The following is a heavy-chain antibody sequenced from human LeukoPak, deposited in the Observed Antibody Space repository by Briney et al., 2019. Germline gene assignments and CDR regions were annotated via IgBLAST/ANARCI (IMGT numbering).Heavy chain of an antibody. CDR3: ARDVPGYSYGH. CDR1: GGTFSSYA. J-gene: IGHJ4*02. Sequence: SVKVSCKASGGTFSSYAISWVRQAPGQGLEWMGRIIPILGIANYAQKFQGRVTITADKSTSTAYMELSGLRSEDTAVYYRARDVPGYSYGHWGQGTLVTVSS. D-gene: IGHD5-18*01. V-gene: IGHV1-69*04. CDR2: IIPILGIA.